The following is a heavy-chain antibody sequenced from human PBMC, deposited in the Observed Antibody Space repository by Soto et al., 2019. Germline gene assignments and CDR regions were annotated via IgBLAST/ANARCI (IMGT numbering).Heavy chain of an antibody. V-gene: IGHV3-74*01. Sequence: EVQLVESGGTLVQPGGSLRLSCAASGFTFSNYFMHWVRQAPGKGLVWVSRINSDGSTTSYADSVKGRFTISRDNAKNRLYLQMNSLRAEATAVYYCTRGNYYGMDVWGQGTTVTVSS. J-gene: IGHJ6*02. CDR1: GFTFSNYF. CDR2: INSDGSTT. CDR3: TRGNYYGMDV.